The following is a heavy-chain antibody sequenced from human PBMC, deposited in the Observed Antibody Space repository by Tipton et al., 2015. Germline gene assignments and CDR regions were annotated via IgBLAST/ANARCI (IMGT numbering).Heavy chain of an antibody. Sequence: TLSLTCTVSGDSMSSGGYYWSWIRQHPGKGLGWIGYIYYNGRTLYSPSLSSRVIISVDTSKNQFSLKLSSVTAADTAVYYCARDRYYHSRGMDYWYFDLWGRGTLVTVSS. CDR2: IYYNGRT. J-gene: IGHJ2*01. CDR3: ARDRYYHSRGMDYWYFDL. D-gene: IGHD3-22*01. CDR1: GDSMSSGGYY. V-gene: IGHV4-31*03.